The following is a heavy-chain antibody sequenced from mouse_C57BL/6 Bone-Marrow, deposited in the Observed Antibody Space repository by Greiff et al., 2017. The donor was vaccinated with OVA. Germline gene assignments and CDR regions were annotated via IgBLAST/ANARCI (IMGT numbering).Heavy chain of an antibody. CDR2: IYPRDGST. D-gene: IGHD2-4*01. J-gene: IGHJ3*01. CDR1: GYTFTSYD. Sequence: VKLQESGPELVKPGASVKLSCKASGYTFTSYDINWVKQRPGQGLEWIGWIYPRDGSTKYNEKFKGKATLTVDTSSSTAYMELHSLTSEDSAVYFCARDDYLAWFAYWGQGTLVTVSA. CDR3: ARDDYLAWFAY. V-gene: IGHV1-85*01.